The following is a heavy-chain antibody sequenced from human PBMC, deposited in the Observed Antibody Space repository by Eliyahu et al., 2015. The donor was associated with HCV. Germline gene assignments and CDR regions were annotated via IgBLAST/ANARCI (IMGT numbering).Heavy chain of an antibody. V-gene: IGHV4-34*01. CDR1: GGSFXGYY. Sequence: QVQLQQWGAGLLKPSETLSLTCAVYGGSFXGYYWXWIRQPPGKGLEWIGEINXSGSTNYNPSLKSRVTISVDTSKNQFSLKLSSVTAADTAVYYCARGILWFGEPPWGYYYGMDVWGQGTTVTVSS. J-gene: IGHJ6*02. D-gene: IGHD3-10*01. CDR2: INXSGST. CDR3: ARGILWFGEPPWGYYYGMDV.